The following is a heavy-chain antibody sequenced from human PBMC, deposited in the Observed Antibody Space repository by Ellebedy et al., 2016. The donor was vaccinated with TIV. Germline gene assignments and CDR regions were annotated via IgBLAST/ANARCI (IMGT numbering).Heavy chain of an antibody. CDR2: IARRGDVV. D-gene: IGHD1-1*01. CDR1: GFAFSNYS. V-gene: IGHV3-48*03. CDR3: TREKIQLWSTDYYFYYGLDV. J-gene: IGHJ6*02. Sequence: GGSLRLSCAASGFAFSNYSMNWVRQGPGKGLEWVAYIARRGDVVSYADSVMGRFTISRDNAKNSVSLQMSSLRVEDTAVYYCTREKIQLWSTDYYFYYGLDVWGQGTTVSVSS.